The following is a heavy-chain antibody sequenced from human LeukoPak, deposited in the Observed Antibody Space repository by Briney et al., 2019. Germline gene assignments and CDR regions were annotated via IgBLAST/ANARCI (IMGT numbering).Heavy chain of an antibody. D-gene: IGHD6-13*01. CDR2: IWYDGSNK. V-gene: IGHV3-33*01. CDR1: GFTFSSYG. Sequence: PGRSLRLSCAASGFTFSSYGMHWVRQAPGKGLEWVAVIWYDGSNKYYADSVKGRFTISRDNYKNTLYLQMNSLRAEDTAVYYCARATSWSEGIFNWFAPWAQGTLVTVSS. J-gene: IGHJ5*02. CDR3: ARATSWSEGIFNWFAP.